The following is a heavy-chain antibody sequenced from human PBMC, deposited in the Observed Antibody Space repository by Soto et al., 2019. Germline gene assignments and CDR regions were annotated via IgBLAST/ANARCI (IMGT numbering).Heavy chain of an antibody. V-gene: IGHV1-2*02. CDR1: GYTFTGYY. CDR2: INPNSGGT. Sequence: QVQLVQSGAEVKKPGASVKVSCKASGYTFTGYYMHWVRQAPGQGLEWMGWINPNSGGTNYAQKVQGRVTMTRDTCVSTTDMELSRLRFDDTAVYYCVTEVGSEVDYWGQGALVTVSS. CDR3: VTEVGSEVDY. D-gene: IGHD3-10*01. J-gene: IGHJ4*02.